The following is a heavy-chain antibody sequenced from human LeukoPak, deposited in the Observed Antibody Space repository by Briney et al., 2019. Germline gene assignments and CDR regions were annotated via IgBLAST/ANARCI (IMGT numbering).Heavy chain of an antibody. V-gene: IGHV1-3*04. Sequence: ASVKVSCKASGYTFTDYAMRWVRQAPGERLEWMGWINTGKGNTKYSQKFQGRVTITMDTSASTAYMELSSLRSEDTAVYYCARDHVVGLAPFDPWGQGTLVTVSS. CDR3: ARDHVVGLAPFDP. CDR1: GYTFTDYA. CDR2: INTGKGNT. D-gene: IGHD2-15*01. J-gene: IGHJ5*02.